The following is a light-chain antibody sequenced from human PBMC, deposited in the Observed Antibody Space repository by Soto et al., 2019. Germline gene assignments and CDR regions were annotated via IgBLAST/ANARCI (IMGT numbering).Light chain of an antibody. CDR1: QSISNY. V-gene: IGKV1-39*01. Sequence: DIQMTQSPSSLSASVGDRVTITCRASQSISNYLNWYQQKPGKAPKLLIYAASSLQSGVPSRFSGSASGTAFTLTISSLQPEDFANYSCQQSYTTLFTFGPGNNVDI. CDR2: AAS. J-gene: IGKJ3*01. CDR3: QQSYTTLFT.